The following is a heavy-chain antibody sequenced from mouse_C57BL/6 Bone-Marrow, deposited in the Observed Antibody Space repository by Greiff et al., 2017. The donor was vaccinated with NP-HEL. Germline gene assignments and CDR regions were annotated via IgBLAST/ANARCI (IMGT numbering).Heavy chain of an antibody. CDR3: ARDGSSYPYYFDY. CDR1: GFTFSSYA. CDR2: ISDGGSYT. Sequence: EVQVVESGGGLVKPGGSLKLSCAASGFTFSSYAMSWVRQTPEKRLEWVATISDGGSYTYYPDNVKGRFTISRDNAKNNLYLQMSHLKSEDTAMYYCARDGSSYPYYFDYWGQGTTLTVSS. J-gene: IGHJ2*01. V-gene: IGHV5-4*01. D-gene: IGHD1-1*01.